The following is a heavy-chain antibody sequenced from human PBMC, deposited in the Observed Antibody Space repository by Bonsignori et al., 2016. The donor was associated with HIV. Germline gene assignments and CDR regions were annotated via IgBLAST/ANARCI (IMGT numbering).Heavy chain of an antibody. CDR2: ISGSGGST. Sequence: WIRQPPGKGLEWVSAISGSGGSTYYADSVKGRFTISRDNSKNTLSLQMNSLRAEDTAVYYCARASGSYYYYYYMDVWGKGTTVTVSS. CDR3: ARASGSYYYYYYMDV. J-gene: IGHJ6*03. V-gene: IGHV3-23*01. D-gene: IGHD6-19*01.